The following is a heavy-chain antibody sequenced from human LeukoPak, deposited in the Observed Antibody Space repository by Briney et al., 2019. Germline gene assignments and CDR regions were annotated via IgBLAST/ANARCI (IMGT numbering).Heavy chain of an antibody. Sequence: PGGSLRLSCAASGFTFSSYGMHWVRQAPGKGLGWVAVISYDGSNKYYADSVKGRFTISRDNSKNTLYLQMNSLRAEDTAVYYCAKDDRGYSYGSNWGQGTLVTVSS. J-gene: IGHJ4*02. CDR2: ISYDGSNK. D-gene: IGHD5-18*01. CDR3: AKDDRGYSYGSN. V-gene: IGHV3-30*18. CDR1: GFTFSSYG.